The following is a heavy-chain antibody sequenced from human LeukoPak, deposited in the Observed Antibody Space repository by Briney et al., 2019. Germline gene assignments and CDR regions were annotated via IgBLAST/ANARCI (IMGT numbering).Heavy chain of an antibody. V-gene: IGHV3-49*04. D-gene: IGHD1-26*01. CDR3: TRETDTGSY. Sequence: PGRSLRLSCTASGFTFPDSFMSWVRQAPGKGLEWVGFIKSKVYGGTTEYAASVRGRFSISRDDSRSIAYLQMYSLKTEDTAVYYCTRETDTGSYWGQGTLVTVSA. CDR2: IKSKVYGGTT. J-gene: IGHJ4*02. CDR1: GFTFPDSF.